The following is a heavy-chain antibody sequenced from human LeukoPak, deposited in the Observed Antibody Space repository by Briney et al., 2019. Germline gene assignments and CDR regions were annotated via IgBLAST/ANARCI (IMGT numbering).Heavy chain of an antibody. J-gene: IGHJ4*02. CDR3: ASLSH. CDR2: IYHSGST. V-gene: IGHV4-4*02. Sequence: PSETLSLTCAVSNGSINSDNWWTWVRQSPGKGLEWIGEIYHSGSTNYNPSLWGRVTISMDKSKNQFSLNLNSVTAADTAVYYCASLSHWGQGTLVTVSS. CDR1: NGSINSDNW.